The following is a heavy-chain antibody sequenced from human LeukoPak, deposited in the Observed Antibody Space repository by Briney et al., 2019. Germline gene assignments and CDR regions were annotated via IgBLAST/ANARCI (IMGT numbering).Heavy chain of an antibody. Sequence: ASVKVSCKASGYTFTSYGISWVRQAPGQGLEWMGWISADNGNTNNAQKLQGRVTITTDTPTSTAYMELRRLRSHDTAVHYCATDSRYGSESSRYDYWGQGTLVTLSS. CDR1: GYTFTSYG. J-gene: IGHJ4*02. D-gene: IGHD3-10*01. CDR3: ATDSRYGSESSRYDY. CDR2: ISADNGNT. V-gene: IGHV1-18*01.